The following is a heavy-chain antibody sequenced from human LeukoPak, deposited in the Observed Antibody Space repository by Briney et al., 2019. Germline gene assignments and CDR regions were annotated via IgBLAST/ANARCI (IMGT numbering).Heavy chain of an antibody. V-gene: IGHV3-53*01. J-gene: IGHJ6*02. D-gene: IGHD5-24*01. Sequence: GGSLRLSCAASGFTVSNYYMSWVRQAPGKGLEWVSLINSGGRTFYADSVKGRFTISRDSSKNMLYLQMHSLRAEDTAIYYCVNRDGGWLQSSGMDVWGQGTAVTVSS. CDR2: INSGGRT. CDR3: VNRDGGWLQSSGMDV. CDR1: GFTVSNYY.